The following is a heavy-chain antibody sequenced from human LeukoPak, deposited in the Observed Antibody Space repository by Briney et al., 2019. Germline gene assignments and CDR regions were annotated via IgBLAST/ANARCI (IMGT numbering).Heavy chain of an antibody. CDR3: VRGSYGAYDY. Sequence: GGSLRLSCAASGFNFNTYTMNWVRQAPGKGLEWVSSISSDSSYIYYADAVQGRFTVSRDNAKYSLYLQMNSLRTEDTAVYYCVRGSYGAYDYWGQGSLVTVSS. CDR2: ISSDSSYI. V-gene: IGHV3-21*01. J-gene: IGHJ4*02. D-gene: IGHD4-17*01. CDR1: GFNFNTYT.